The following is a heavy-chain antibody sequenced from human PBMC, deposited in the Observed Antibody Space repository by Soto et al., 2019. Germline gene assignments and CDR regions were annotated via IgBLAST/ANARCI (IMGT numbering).Heavy chain of an antibody. CDR2: IIPIFGTA. CDR3: ARDRDGDYAEYYFDY. D-gene: IGHD4-17*01. CDR1: GGTFSSYA. Sequence: SVKVSCKASGGTFSSYAISCVRQAPGQVLEWMGGIIPIFGTANYAQKFQGRVTITADESTSTAYMELSSLRSEDTAVYYCARDRDGDYAEYYFDYWGQGTLVTVSS. J-gene: IGHJ4*02. V-gene: IGHV1-69*13.